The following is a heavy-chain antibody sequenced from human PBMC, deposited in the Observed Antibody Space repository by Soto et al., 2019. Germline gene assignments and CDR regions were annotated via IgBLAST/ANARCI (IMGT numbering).Heavy chain of an antibody. V-gene: IGHV1-69*13. CDR2: IIPIFGTA. CDR1: GYTFISYD. Sequence: SVKVSCKASGYTFISYDINWVRQAPGQGLEWMGGIIPIFGTANYAQKFQGRVTITADESTSTAYMELSSLRSEDTAVYYCAREAGSGDGRNWFDPWGQGTLVTVSS. CDR3: AREAGSGDGRNWFDP. D-gene: IGHD6-19*01. J-gene: IGHJ5*02.